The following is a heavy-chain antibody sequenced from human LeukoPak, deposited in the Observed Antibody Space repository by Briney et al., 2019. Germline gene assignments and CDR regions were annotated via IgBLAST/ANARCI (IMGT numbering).Heavy chain of an antibody. CDR1: GGSISSSSYY. J-gene: IGHJ3*02. Sequence: PSETLSPTCTVSGGSISSSSYYWGWIRQPPGKGLEWIGSIYYSGSTYYNPSLKSRVTISVDTSKNQFSLKLSSVTAADTAVYYCARPLQHDYGDLHAFDIWGQGTMVTVSS. CDR2: IYYSGST. V-gene: IGHV4-39*01. D-gene: IGHD4-17*01. CDR3: ARPLQHDYGDLHAFDI.